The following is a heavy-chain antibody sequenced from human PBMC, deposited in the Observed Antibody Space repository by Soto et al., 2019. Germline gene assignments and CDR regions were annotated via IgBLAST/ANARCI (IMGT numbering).Heavy chain of an antibody. V-gene: IGHV1-8*02. D-gene: IGHD4-17*01. CDR1: GYTFTGYY. Sequence: ASVKVSCKASGYTFTGYYMHWVRQAPGQGLEWMGWINPNSGNTGYAQKFQGRVTMTRNTSVSTAYMELSSLRSEDTAVYYCARTLYGDNVDYWGQGTLVTVSS. CDR3: ARTLYGDNVDY. CDR2: INPNSGNT. J-gene: IGHJ4*02.